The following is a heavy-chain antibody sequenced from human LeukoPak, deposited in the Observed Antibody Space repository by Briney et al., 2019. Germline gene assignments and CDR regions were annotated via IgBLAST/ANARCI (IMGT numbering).Heavy chain of an antibody. CDR3: ARDSRAVAGPMDY. D-gene: IGHD6-19*01. Sequence: GGSLRLSCAASGFTFSSYGMHWVRQAPGKGLEWVAVIWYDGSNKYYADSVKGRFTISRDNSKNTLYLQMNSLRAEDTAVYYCARDSRAVAGPMDYWGQGTLVTVSS. CDR2: IWYDGSNK. CDR1: GFTFSSYG. J-gene: IGHJ4*02. V-gene: IGHV3-33*01.